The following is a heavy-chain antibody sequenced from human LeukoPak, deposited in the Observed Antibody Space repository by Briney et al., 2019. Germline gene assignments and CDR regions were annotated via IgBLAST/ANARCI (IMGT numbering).Heavy chain of an antibody. Sequence: PGGSLRLSCAASGFTFSSYAMSWVHQPPGKGLEWVSGLSGSGGSTYYADSVKGRFTISRDNSKDALYLQMDSLRADDTAVYYCAGVDAAMPDAFDIWGQGTTVTVSS. V-gene: IGHV3-23*01. CDR2: LSGSGGST. CDR1: GFTFSSYA. CDR3: AGVDAAMPDAFDI. J-gene: IGHJ3*02. D-gene: IGHD5-18*01.